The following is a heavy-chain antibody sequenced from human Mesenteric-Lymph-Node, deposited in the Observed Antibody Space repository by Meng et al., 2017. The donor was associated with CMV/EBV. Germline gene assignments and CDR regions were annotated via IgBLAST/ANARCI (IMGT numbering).Heavy chain of an antibody. J-gene: IGHJ3*02. CDR1: GYTFTGYY. CDR3: ARAFYGDYVNDAFDI. CDR2: INPNSGGT. Sequence: ASVKVSCKASGYTFTGYYMHWVRQAPGQGLEWMGWINPNSGGTNYAQKFQGRVTMTRDTSISTAYMELSSLRSEDTAVYYCARAFYGDYVNDAFDIWGQGTMVTVSS. D-gene: IGHD4-17*01. V-gene: IGHV1-2*02.